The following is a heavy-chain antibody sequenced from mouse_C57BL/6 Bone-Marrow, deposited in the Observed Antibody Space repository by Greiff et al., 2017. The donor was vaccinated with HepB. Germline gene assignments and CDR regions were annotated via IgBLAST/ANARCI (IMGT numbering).Heavy chain of an antibody. D-gene: IGHD1-2*01. CDR3: ARFSSTTYFDY. J-gene: IGHJ2*01. Sequence: VKLVESGPELVKPGASVKISCKASGYAFSSSWMNWVKQRPGKGLEWIGRIYPGDGDTNYNGKFKGKATLTADKSSSTAYMQLSSLTSEDSAVYFCARFSSTTYFDYWGQGTTLTVSS. V-gene: IGHV1-82*01. CDR1: GYAFSSSW. CDR2: IYPGDGDT.